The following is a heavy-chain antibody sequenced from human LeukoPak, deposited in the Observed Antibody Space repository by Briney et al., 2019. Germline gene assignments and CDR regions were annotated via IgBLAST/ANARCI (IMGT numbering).Heavy chain of an antibody. CDR2: INPDSGGI. CDR3: ATRGGRAEDYFDY. J-gene: IGHJ4*02. Sequence: ASVKVSCKASGYTFTGYYMHWVRQAPGQGLEWMGWINPDSGGIKYAQKFQGRVTMTRDTSISTAYMELSRLTSDDSAVYYCATRGGRAEDYFDYWGQGTLVTVSS. D-gene: IGHD3-10*01. V-gene: IGHV1-2*02. CDR1: GYTFTGYY.